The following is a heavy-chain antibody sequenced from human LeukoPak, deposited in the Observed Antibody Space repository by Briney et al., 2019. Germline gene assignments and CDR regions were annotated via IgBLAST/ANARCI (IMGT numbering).Heavy chain of an antibody. J-gene: IGHJ4*02. CDR1: GFIFDTCA. CDR2: ISGSGGST. Sequence: GGSLRLSCAASGFIFDTCAMSWVRQAPGKGLEWVSAISGSGGSTYYADSVKGRFTISRDNSKNTLSLQMNSLRAEDTAVYYCAKDRRFGGSSYYGLSDYWGQGTLVTVSS. V-gene: IGHV3-23*01. CDR3: AKDRRFGGSSYYGLSDY. D-gene: IGHD2-15*01.